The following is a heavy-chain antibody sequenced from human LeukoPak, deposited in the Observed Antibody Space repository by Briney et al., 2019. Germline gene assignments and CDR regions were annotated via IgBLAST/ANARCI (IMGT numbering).Heavy chain of an antibody. V-gene: IGHV4-4*07. J-gene: IGHJ5*02. Sequence: SETLSLTCTVSGGSISSYYWSWIRQPAGKGLEWIGRIYTSGSTNYNPSLKSRVTMSVGTSKNQFSLKLSSVTAADTAVYYCARDIAYCGGDCYDPTGFDPWGQGTLVTVSS. CDR1: GGSISSYY. CDR3: ARDIAYCGGDCYDPTGFDP. CDR2: IYTSGST. D-gene: IGHD2-21*02.